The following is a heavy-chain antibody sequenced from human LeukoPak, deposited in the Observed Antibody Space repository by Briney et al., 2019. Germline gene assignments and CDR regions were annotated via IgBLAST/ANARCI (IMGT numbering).Heavy chain of an antibody. J-gene: IGHJ3*02. Sequence: ASVKVSCKASGYTFTSYGISWVRQAPGQGLEWMGWISAYNGNTNYAQKLQGRVTMTTDTSTSTAYMELRSLRSDDTAVYYCATHHTSVHCSSTSCYGGDDAFDIWGQGTMVTVSS. D-gene: IGHD2-2*01. CDR1: GYTFTSYG. V-gene: IGHV1-18*01. CDR2: ISAYNGNT. CDR3: ATHHTSVHCSSTSCYGGDDAFDI.